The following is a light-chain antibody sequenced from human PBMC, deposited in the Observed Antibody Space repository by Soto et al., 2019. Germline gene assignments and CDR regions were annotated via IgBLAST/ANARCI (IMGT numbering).Light chain of an antibody. CDR2: DNN. V-gene: IGLV1-51*01. CDR1: SSNIGNNY. J-gene: IGLJ2*01. Sequence: QSVLTQPPSVSAAPGQTVTVSCSGSSSNIGNNYVSWYQQVPGTAPKLFIYDNNKRPSGIPDRFSGSKSGTSATLGITGLQTGDEADYYCGTWDSSLSAVVFGGGTKVTVL. CDR3: GTWDSSLSAVV.